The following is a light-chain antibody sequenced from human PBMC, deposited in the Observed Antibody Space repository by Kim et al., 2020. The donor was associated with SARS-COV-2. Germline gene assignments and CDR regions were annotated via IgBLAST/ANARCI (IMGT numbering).Light chain of an antibody. CDR3: LQHSTYPIT. CDR2: RAS. V-gene: IGKV1-17*01. CDR1: ENIRTD. Sequence: VYVGETDTITRRARENIRTDICWYQQSTQRAPKSPIYRASRVQSGVPSRFSVSVSGTEFSLTIRSVQPEEFATYFTLQHSTYPITLGQGTRMWI. J-gene: IGKJ5*01.